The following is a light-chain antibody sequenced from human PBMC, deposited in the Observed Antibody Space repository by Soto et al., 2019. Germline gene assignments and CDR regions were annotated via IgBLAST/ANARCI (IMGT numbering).Light chain of an antibody. CDR2: EVS. Sequence: QSVLAQPASVSGSPGQSITISCTGTSRDVGSYNYVSWYQQHPGKAPKLIIYEVSYRPSGVSNRFSGSKSGNTASLNISGLQAEDEADYYCSSFTTATALVVFGGGTKLTVL. J-gene: IGLJ2*01. CDR1: SRDVGSYNY. V-gene: IGLV2-14*01. CDR3: SSFTTATALVV.